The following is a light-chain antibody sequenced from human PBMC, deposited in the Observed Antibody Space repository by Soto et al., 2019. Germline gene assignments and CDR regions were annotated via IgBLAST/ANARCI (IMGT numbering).Light chain of an antibody. CDR1: GSDIGAYNY. Sequence: QSVLTQPASVSGSPGQSITISCPGSGSDIGAYNYVSWYQQHPGKAPKLLIHGVTRRPSGVSSRFSASKSAYTASLTISGLQAEDDANYYRSSFTTSYFYVFGSGTKATV. J-gene: IGLJ1*01. CDR3: SSFTTSYFYV. CDR2: GVT. V-gene: IGLV2-14*01.